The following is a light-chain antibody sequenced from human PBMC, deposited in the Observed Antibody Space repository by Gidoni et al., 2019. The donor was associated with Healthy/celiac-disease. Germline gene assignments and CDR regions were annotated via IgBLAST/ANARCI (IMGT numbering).Light chain of an antibody. V-gene: IGKV1-5*03. CDR1: QSISSW. CDR2: KAS. Sequence: DIQMTQSPSTLSASVGDRVTITCRASQSISSWLAWYQQKPGKAPKLLIYKASSLESGVPSRFSGSGSGTEFTLTISSLQPDDFATYYCQQYNIVFGTFGQGTKVEIK. J-gene: IGKJ1*01. CDR3: QQYNIVFGT.